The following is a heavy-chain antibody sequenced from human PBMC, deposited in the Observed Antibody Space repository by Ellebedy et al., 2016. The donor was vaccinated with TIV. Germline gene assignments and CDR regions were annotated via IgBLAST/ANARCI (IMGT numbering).Heavy chain of an antibody. CDR2: ISSSSSYI. CDR1: GFTFSSYS. V-gene: IGHV3-21*01. J-gene: IGHJ6*02. Sequence: PGGSLRLSCAASGFTFSSYSMNWVRQAPGKGLEWVSSISSSSSYIYYADSVKGRFTISRDNAKNSLYLQMNSLRAEDTAVYYCARGDERFGELPYYYYGMDVWGQGTTVTVSS. CDR3: ARGDERFGELPYYYYGMDV. D-gene: IGHD3-10*01.